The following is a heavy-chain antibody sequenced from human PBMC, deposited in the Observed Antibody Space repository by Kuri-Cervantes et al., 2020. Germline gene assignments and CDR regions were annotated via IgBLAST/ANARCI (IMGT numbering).Heavy chain of an antibody. Sequence: SETLSLTCNVSGVSIDFYYWSWIRQPPGKGLEWIGEIYHSGSTNYNPSLKSRVTISVDTSKNQFSLKLSSVTAADTAVYYCARLVTTSWFDPWGQGTLVTVSS. CDR3: ARLVTTSWFDP. V-gene: IGHV4-59*01. CDR2: IYHSGST. D-gene: IGHD4-11*01. J-gene: IGHJ5*02. CDR1: GVSIDFYY.